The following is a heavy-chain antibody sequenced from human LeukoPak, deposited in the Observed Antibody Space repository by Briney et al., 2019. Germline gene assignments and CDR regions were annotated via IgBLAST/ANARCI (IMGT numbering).Heavy chain of an antibody. V-gene: IGHV3-74*01. CDR2: ISPDGDRT. Sequence: GGSLRLSCVASEFTLSSYGMDWVRQAPGKGLVWVSRISPDGDRTNYADSVQGRFTVSRDNAKNTLYLQMNSPRAEDTAVYYCARDPAGSLPAFDIWGQGTLVTVSS. CDR3: ARDPAGSLPAFDI. J-gene: IGHJ3*02. CDR1: EFTLSSYG.